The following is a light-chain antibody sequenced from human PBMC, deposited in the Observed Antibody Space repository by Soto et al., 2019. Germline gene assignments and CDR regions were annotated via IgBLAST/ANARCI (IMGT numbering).Light chain of an antibody. Sequence: IQMTQTPSTLAESGGDRVTITCRASQSISSWLAWYQQKPGKAPKLLIYDASSLESGVPSRFSGSGSGTEFTLTITSLQPDDFATYYCQQYNSYPWTFGQGTKV. CDR1: QSISSW. V-gene: IGKV1-5*01. CDR2: DAS. CDR3: QQYNSYPWT. J-gene: IGKJ1*01.